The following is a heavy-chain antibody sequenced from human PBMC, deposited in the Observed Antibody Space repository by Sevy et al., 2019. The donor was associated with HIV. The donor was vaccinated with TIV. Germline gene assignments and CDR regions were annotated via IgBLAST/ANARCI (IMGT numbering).Heavy chain of an antibody. CDR2: IRHGGYT. CDR3: VGPKLTYTNGWHYFDY. Sequence: SETLSLTCIVSGASISNTAYYWGWIRQSPGKGLEWIASIRHGGYTFYDPSLKSRVTISADTSKNQFSLKLTSVSGADTSIYYCVGPKLTYTNGWHYFDYWGQGTVVTVSS. CDR1: GASISNTAYY. D-gene: IGHD2-8*01. V-gene: IGHV4-39*01. J-gene: IGHJ4*02.